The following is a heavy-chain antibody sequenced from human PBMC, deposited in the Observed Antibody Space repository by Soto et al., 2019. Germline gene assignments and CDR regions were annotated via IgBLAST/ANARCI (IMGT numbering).Heavy chain of an antibody. D-gene: IGHD3-3*01. Sequence: GXSVEVSWKASGGSLGKSDIIWVRQTPGQGLEWLGGFIPVYRTLNYAQKFQGRVTITADESTGTAYMTLSSLASDDTAFYYCATGVIWIGYFTVDSWGQGTRVTVSS. V-gene: IGHV1-69*13. J-gene: IGHJ4*02. CDR1: GGSLGKSD. CDR3: ATGVIWIGYFTVDS. CDR2: FIPVYRTL.